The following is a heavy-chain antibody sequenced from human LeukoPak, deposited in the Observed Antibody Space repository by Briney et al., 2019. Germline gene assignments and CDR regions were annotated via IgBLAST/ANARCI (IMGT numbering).Heavy chain of an antibody. CDR1: GYNYW. D-gene: IGHD6-13*01. CDR3: ARLSSSWNFDY. CDR2: IYFGDSDT. Sequence: GESLKISCTASGYNYWIAWVRQMPGKGLEWMGIIYFGDSDTRYSPSFQGQVTISADKSISTADLQWSSLRASDTAMYYCARLSSSWNFDYWGQGTLVTVSS. J-gene: IGHJ4*02. V-gene: IGHV5-51*01.